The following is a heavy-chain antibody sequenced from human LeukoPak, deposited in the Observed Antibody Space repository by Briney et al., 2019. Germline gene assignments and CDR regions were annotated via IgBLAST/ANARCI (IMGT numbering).Heavy chain of an antibody. D-gene: IGHD3-10*01. CDR3: ARRYRLGRGGDALDL. V-gene: IGHV4-59*08. J-gene: IGHJ3*01. CDR1: GGSLSSYY. Sequence: SETLSLTCTVSGGSLSSYYWTWIRQPPGEGVEWVGYIYCRGNTKYNASLKGRVTISLDTSKNQFSLRLMSVTAADRAMHYCARRYRLGRGGDALDLWGQGTMVTVPS. CDR2: IYCRGNT.